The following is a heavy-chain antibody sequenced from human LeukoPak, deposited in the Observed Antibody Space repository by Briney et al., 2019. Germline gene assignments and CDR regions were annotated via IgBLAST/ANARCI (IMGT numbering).Heavy chain of an antibody. CDR3: AKDGYDSSGYYFDF. D-gene: IGHD3-22*01. J-gene: IGHJ4*02. CDR1: GFTFSSYG. CDR2: ISYDGSKK. V-gene: IGHV3-30*18. Sequence: SLRLSCAASGFTFSSYGMHWVRQAPGKGLEWVSDISYDGSKKYYADSVKGRFTISRDNSKNTLYLQMNSLRAEDTAVYYCAKDGYDSSGYYFDFWGQGTLVTVSS.